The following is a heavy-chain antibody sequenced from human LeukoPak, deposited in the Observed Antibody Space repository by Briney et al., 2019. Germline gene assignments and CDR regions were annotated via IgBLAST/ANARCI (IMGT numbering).Heavy chain of an antibody. Sequence: GGSLRLSCAASGFTFSSYSMNWVRQAPGKGPEWVSSISSSSSYIYYADSVRGRFTISRDNSKSTLFLQMNDLRVEDTAKFYCAKSLFTSATGTGRAFHIWGQGTMVSVSS. D-gene: IGHD1-1*01. J-gene: IGHJ3*02. CDR3: AKSLFTSATGTGRAFHI. CDR2: ISSSSSYI. V-gene: IGHV3-21*04. CDR1: GFTFSSYS.